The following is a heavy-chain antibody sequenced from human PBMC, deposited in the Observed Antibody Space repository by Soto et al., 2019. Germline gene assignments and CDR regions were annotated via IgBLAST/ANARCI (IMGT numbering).Heavy chain of an antibody. D-gene: IGHD2-21*02. CDR1: GGTFSSYA. CDR3: ARGRIVVVTATYYYYYGMDV. V-gene: IGHV1-69*13. Sequence: SVKVSCKASGGTFSSYAISWVRQAPGQGLEWMGGIIPIFGTANYAQKFQGRVTITADESTSTAYMELSSLRSEDTAVYYCARGRIVVVTATYYYYYGMDVWGQGTTFTVSS. J-gene: IGHJ6*02. CDR2: IIPIFGTA.